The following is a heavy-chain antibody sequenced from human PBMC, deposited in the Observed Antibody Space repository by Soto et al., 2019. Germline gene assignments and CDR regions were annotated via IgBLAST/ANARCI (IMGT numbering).Heavy chain of an antibody. CDR1: GGSISSYY. D-gene: IGHD1-26*01. V-gene: IGHV4-59*08. CDR2: IYYSGST. J-gene: IGHJ4*02. Sequence: SETLSLTCTVSGGSISSYYWSWIRQPPGKGLEWIGNIYYSGSTNYNPSLKSRVTISVDTSKNQFSLKLSSVTAADTAVYYCARLQLGYIVGATFDYWGQGTLVTVSS. CDR3: ARLQLGYIVGATFDY.